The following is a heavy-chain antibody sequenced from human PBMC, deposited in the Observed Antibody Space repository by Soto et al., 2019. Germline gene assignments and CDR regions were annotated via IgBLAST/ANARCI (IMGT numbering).Heavy chain of an antibody. J-gene: IGHJ4*02. Sequence: SLRLSCAASGFTVSSNYMSWVRQAPGKGLEWVSIIYSGGSTYYADSVKGRFTISRDNSKNTLYLQMNSLRAEDTAVYYCASSSGYYSLDYWGQGTLVTVSS. V-gene: IGHV3-53*01. CDR1: GFTVSSNY. CDR3: ASSSGYYSLDY. D-gene: IGHD3-22*01. CDR2: IYSGGST.